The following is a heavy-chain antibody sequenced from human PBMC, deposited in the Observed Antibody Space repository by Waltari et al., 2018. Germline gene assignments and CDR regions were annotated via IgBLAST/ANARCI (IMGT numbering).Heavy chain of an antibody. V-gene: IGHV4-59*08. CDR1: GGSLSSFF. J-gene: IGHJ6*02. Sequence: QVQLQESGPGLVKPSETLSLTCTVSGGSLSSFFWSWIRRPPGKGLEWIGYIYYTGSTNYTPSLRSRLTISLDTSKNQFSLNLNSVSATDTAVYYCTRHREQLGAYYYYGIDVWGQGTAVTVSS. D-gene: IGHD6-6*01. CDR2: IYYTGST. CDR3: TRHREQLGAYYYYGIDV.